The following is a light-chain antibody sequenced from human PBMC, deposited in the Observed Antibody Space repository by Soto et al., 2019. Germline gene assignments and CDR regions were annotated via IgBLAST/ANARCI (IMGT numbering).Light chain of an antibody. V-gene: IGKV3-11*01. CDR3: QHRGDWWT. J-gene: IGKJ1*01. CDR2: DAF. CDR1: PGIGRF. Sequence: EVVLTQSPDILARSPGDRATLACRASPGIGRFLAWYQQRPGQAPRLLIYDAFNRAPGIPIRFSGTGGGTDFALTIDSLEPDDSAVYYCQHRGDWWTFGRGTRWIS.